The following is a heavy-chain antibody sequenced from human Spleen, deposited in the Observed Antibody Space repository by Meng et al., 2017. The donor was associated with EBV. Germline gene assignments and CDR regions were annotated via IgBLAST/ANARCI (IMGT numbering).Heavy chain of an antibody. CDR2: IYYNGDT. J-gene: IGHJ5*02. CDR1: ACSISIGGYY. CDR3: AREDFARGPTGFDR. D-gene: IGHD6-6*01. V-gene: IGHV4-30-4*01. Sequence: PLQECDRGMCQSPPALSLNFSCAACSISIGGYYWTWIRQPPGKDLEWVWYIYYNGDTNYNPYLKSRIFMSVDTSKNQFSLKLSSVTAAETAVYYCAREDFARGPTGFDRWGQGTLVTVSS.